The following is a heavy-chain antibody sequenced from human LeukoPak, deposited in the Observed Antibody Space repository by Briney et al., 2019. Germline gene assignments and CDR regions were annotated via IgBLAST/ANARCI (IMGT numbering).Heavy chain of an antibody. V-gene: IGHV4-4*07. J-gene: IGHJ4*02. CDR3: AREAVDYGSGSHDY. Sequence: SETLSLTCTVSGAPIGSFYWSWIRQPAGKGLEWIGRAHSSGSTNYIPSMKSRASMSVDTSKNQLSLKLNTVTAADTAMYYCAREAVDYGSGSHDYWGQGILVTVSS. CDR1: GAPIGSFY. CDR2: AHSSGST. D-gene: IGHD3-10*01.